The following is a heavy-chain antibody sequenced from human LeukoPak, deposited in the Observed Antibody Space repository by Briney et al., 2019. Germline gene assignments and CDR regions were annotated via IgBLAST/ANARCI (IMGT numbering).Heavy chain of an antibody. J-gene: IGHJ4*02. D-gene: IGHD3-22*01. CDR1: GGTFSSYA. CDR3: ATAYYYDSSGYYYTFDY. CDR2: IIPIFGTA. V-gene: IGHV1-69*05. Sequence: ASVKVSCKASGGTFSSYAISWVRQAPGQGLEWMGGIIPIFGTANHAQKFQGRVTITTDESTSTAYMELSSLRSEDTAVYYCATAYYYDSSGYYYTFDYWGQGTLVTVSS.